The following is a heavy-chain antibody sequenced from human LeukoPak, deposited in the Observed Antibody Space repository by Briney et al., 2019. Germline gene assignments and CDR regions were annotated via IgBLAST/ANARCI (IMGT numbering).Heavy chain of an antibody. D-gene: IGHD6-19*01. CDR3: ARGSGYSSGWYYYYGMDV. CDR1: GGSISSGGYS. CDR2: IYYSGST. J-gene: IGHJ6*02. Sequence: SETLSLTCAVSGGSISSGGYSWSWIRQPPGKGLEWIGSIYYSGSTNYNPSLKSRVTISVDTSKNQFSLKLSSVTAADTAVYYCARGSGYSSGWYYYYGMDVWGQGTTVTVSS. V-gene: IGHV4-61*08.